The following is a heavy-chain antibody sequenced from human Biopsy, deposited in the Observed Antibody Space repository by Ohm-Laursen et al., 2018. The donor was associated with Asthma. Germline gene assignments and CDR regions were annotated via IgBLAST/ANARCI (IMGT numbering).Heavy chain of an antibody. CDR3: VRAVRNEQWLAPFDY. D-gene: IGHD6-19*01. CDR1: GGSISSFY. CDR2: VYWTGST. V-gene: IGHV4-59*01. J-gene: IGHJ4*02. Sequence: SETLSPTCSVYGGSISSFYWSWTRQSPEKGLEWMGYVYWTGSTNYNPSLKSRITMSVDTSKNRMFLELTSVTAADTAIYYCVRAVRNEQWLAPFDYWGQGKPVTVSS.